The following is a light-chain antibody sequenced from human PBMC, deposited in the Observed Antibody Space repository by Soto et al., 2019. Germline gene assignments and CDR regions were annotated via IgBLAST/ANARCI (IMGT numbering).Light chain of an antibody. V-gene: IGKV3-20*01. CDR2: GAS. CDR1: LSVSSIY. J-gene: IGKJ5*01. CDR3: QQFGTSPPST. Sequence: EIVLTQSPGTLSLSPGERATLSCRASLSVSSIYFAWYQQKPGQAPRLLIYGASSRATGIPDRFSGSGSGTDFTLTISRLEPEDFAVYYCQQFGTSPPSTFGQGTRLEIK.